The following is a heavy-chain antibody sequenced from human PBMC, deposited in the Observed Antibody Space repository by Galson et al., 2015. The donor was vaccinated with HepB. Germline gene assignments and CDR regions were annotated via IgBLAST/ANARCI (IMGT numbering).Heavy chain of an antibody. CDR2: ISSSSSTI. CDR1: GFTFSSYS. V-gene: IGHV3-48*02. D-gene: IGHD3-22*01. Sequence: SLRLSCAASGFTFSSYSMNWVRQAPGKGLEWVSYISSSSSTIYYADSVKGRFTISRDNAKNSLYLQMNSLRDEDTAVYYCARSPLYYYDSSGYTAWASDGMDVWGQGTTVTVSS. CDR3: ARSPLYYYDSSGYTAWASDGMDV. J-gene: IGHJ6*02.